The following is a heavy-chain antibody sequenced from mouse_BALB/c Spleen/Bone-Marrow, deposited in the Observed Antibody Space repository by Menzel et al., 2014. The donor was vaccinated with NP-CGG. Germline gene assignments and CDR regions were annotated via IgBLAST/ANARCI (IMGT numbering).Heavy chain of an antibody. Sequence: EVQLQQSGAELVRPGASVKLSCTAFGFNIKDTYIHWVKQRPEQGLEWIGRIDPAIGNSKYGPKFQGKATFTSDTSSNTPSLHLSSLTSEDTAVYYCARRYYNMPMDYWGQGTSVTVSS. CDR2: IDPAIGNS. CDR1: GFNIKDTY. D-gene: IGHD1-1*01. V-gene: IGHV14-3*02. J-gene: IGHJ4*01. CDR3: ARRYYNMPMDY.